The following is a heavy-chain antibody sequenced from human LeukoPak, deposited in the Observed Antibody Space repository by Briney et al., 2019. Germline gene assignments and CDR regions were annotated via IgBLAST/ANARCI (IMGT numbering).Heavy chain of an antibody. D-gene: IGHD6-13*01. CDR2: IRGSGGST. Sequence: PGGSLRLSCAASGFTFSTYAMSWVRQAPGKGLEWVSAIRGSGGSTYYADSVKGRFTISRDNSKNTLYLQMNSLRAEDTSIYFCAKALEQETVIALDSWGQGTLVTVSS. CDR1: GFTFSTYA. CDR3: AKALEQETVIALDS. J-gene: IGHJ4*02. V-gene: IGHV3-23*01.